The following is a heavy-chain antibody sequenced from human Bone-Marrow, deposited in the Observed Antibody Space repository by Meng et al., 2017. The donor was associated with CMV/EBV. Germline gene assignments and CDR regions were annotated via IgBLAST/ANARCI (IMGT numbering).Heavy chain of an antibody. D-gene: IGHD2-2*01. Sequence: SVKVSCKASGGTFSSYAISWVRQAPGQGLEWMGGIIPILGIANYAQKFQGRVTITADKSTSTAYMELSSLRSEDTAVYYCARDIVVVPAAIPVGQNYYGMDVWVQGTTVTVSS. V-gene: IGHV1-69*10. CDR3: ARDIVVVPAAIPVGQNYYGMDV. CDR1: GGTFSSYA. J-gene: IGHJ6*02. CDR2: IIPILGIA.